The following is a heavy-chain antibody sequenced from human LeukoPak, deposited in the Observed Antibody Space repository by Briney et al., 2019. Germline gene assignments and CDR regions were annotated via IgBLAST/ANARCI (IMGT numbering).Heavy chain of an antibody. J-gene: IGHJ4*02. CDR2: IYPGDSDT. Sequence: PGESLKISCKGSGYRFTNYWIGWVRQMPGKGLEWMGIIYPGDSDTRYSPSFQGQVTISVDKSISTAHLQWSSLKASDTAMYYCARQVYYDSSGYSYWGQGTLVTVSS. V-gene: IGHV5-51*01. CDR1: GYRFTNYW. CDR3: ARQVYYDSSGYSY. D-gene: IGHD3-22*01.